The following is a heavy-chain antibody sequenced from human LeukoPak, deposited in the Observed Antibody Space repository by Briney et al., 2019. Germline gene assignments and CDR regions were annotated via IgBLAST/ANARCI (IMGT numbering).Heavy chain of an antibody. CDR1: GYTFTNYY. CDR2: INPKNAGT. J-gene: IGHJ4*02. D-gene: IGHD6-13*01. V-gene: IGHV1-2*03. CDR3: ARTLYIAAVPGGFDY. Sequence: LGASVKVSCKASGYTFTNYYMHWVRQAPGQGLEWMGWINPKNAGTNFAQRFQGRVTMTRDTSISTVYMELSRLRSDDTALYYCARTLYIAAVPGGFDYWGQGTLVTVSS.